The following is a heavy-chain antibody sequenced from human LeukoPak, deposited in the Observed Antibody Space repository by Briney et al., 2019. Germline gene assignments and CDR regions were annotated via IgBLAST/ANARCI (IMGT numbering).Heavy chain of an antibody. J-gene: IGHJ6*02. CDR1: GFTFSSYW. D-gene: IGHD1-26*01. Sequence: GGSLRLSCAASGFTFSSYWLSWVRQAPGKGLEWVANIKQDGSENYYVDSVQGRFTVSRDNAKKSLYLQMNSLRAEDTAVYYCARDLWAPYGMDVWGQGTTVTVSS. V-gene: IGHV3-7*01. CDR3: ARDLWAPYGMDV. CDR2: IKQDGSEN.